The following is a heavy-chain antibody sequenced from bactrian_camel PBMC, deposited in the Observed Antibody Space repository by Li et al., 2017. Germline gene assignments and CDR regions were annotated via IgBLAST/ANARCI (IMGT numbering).Heavy chain of an antibody. D-gene: IGHD6*01. CDR2: IDVNGKT. Sequence: HVQLVESGGGSVQAGGSLKLSCGISGSPQVRECMGWFRQAPGMEREGVAAIDVNGKTTYADFVKGRFTISRDAAKNNLYLQMNSLQPEDTAMYYCAANRLGSSWCLARRPNDNIWGQGTQVTVS. CDR3: AANRLGSSWCLARRPNDNI. J-gene: IGHJ4*01. V-gene: IGHV3S55*01. CDR1: GSPQVREC.